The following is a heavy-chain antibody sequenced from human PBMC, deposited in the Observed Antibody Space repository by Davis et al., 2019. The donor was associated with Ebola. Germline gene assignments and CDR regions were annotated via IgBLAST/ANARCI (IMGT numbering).Heavy chain of an antibody. CDR1: GFTFSSYG. Sequence: PGGSLRLSCAASGFTFSSYGMHWVRQAPGKGLEWVAVIWYDGSNKYYADSVKGRFTISRDNSKNTLYLQMNSLRSEDTAVYYCARGFGVVDHNWFDPRGQGTLVTVSS. J-gene: IGHJ5*02. CDR3: ARGFGVVDHNWFDP. V-gene: IGHV3-33*01. CDR2: IWYDGSNK. D-gene: IGHD3-3*01.